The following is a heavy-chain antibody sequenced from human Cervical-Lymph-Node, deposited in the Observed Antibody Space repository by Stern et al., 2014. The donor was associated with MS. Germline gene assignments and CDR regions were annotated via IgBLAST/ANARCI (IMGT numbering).Heavy chain of an antibody. Sequence: QVQLVQSGAEVQKPGASVKVSCTASGDTFTSYVLNWVRQAPGQSLECMGWINAVNGNPKYAHKFQGRVTFSRDPSASTVYMEMSSLRSEDTAVFYCARDYRDFDWTPASRFDYWGQGTQVTVSS. D-gene: IGHD4-17*01. V-gene: IGHV1-3*01. CDR3: ARDYRDFDWTPASRFDY. CDR1: GDTFTSYV. CDR2: INAVNGNP. J-gene: IGHJ4*02.